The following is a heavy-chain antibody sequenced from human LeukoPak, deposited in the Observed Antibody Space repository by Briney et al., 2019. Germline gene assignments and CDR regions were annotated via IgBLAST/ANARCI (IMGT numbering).Heavy chain of an antibody. CDR2: IYTSGST. D-gene: IGHD3-3*01. CDR3: AREDYDFWSGYSTFDY. CDR1: GGSISSGSYY. J-gene: IGHJ4*02. Sequence: SQTLSITCTVSGGSISSGSYYWSWIRQPAGKGLEWIGRIYTSGSTNYNPSLKSRATISVDTSKNQFSLKLSSVTAADTAVYYCAREDYDFWSGYSTFDYWGQGTLVTVSS. V-gene: IGHV4-61*02.